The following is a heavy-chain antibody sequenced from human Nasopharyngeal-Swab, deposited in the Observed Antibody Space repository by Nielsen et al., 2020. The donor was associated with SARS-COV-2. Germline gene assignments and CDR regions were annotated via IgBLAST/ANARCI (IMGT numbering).Heavy chain of an antibody. CDR2: INPSGGST. CDR1: GYTFTSYY. CDR3: ARAWLVIAFDI. V-gene: IGHV1-46*01. D-gene: IGHD6-19*01. Sequence: ASVTLSCNASGYTFTSYYMHWVRQAPGQGLEWMGIINPSGGSTSYAQKFQGRVTMTRDTSTSTVYMELSSLRSEDTAVYYCARAWLVIAFDIWGQGTMVTVSS. J-gene: IGHJ3*02.